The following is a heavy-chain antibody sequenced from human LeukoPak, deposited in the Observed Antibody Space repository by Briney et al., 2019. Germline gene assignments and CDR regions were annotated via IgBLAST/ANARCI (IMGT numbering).Heavy chain of an antibody. D-gene: IGHD2-2*01. CDR3: ARVSDCSSTSCYGSIDY. V-gene: IGHV4-30-4*08. CDR1: GGSISSGDYY. Sequence: SQTLSLTCTVSGGSISSGDYYWSWIRQPPGKGLEWIGYIYYSGSTYYNPSLKSRVTISVDTSKNQFSLKLSSVTAADTAVYYCARVSDCSSTSCYGSIDYWGQGTLVTFSS. J-gene: IGHJ4*02. CDR2: IYYSGST.